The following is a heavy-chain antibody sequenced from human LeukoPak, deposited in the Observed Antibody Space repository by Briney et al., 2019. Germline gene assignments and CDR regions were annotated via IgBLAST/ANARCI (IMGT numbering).Heavy chain of an antibody. D-gene: IGHD3-3*01. J-gene: IGHJ5*02. CDR3: ARTTFWSGYSNWFDP. CDR1: GGSISSSNW. Sequence: PSGTLSLTCAVSGGSISSSNWWSWVRPPPGKGLEWIGSIYYSGSTYYNPSLKSRVTISVDTSKNQFSLKLSSVTAADTAVYYCARTTFWSGYSNWFDPWGQGTLVTVSS. V-gene: IGHV4-4*02. CDR2: IYYSGST.